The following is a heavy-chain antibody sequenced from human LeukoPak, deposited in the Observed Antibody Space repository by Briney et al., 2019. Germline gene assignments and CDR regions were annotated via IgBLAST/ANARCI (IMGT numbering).Heavy chain of an antibody. CDR1: GFSFSTYG. D-gene: IGHD3-3*01. CDR2: IWYDGSNK. J-gene: IGHJ4*02. Sequence: PGGSLRLSCAASGFSFSTYGMLWVRQAPGKGLEWVAVIWYDGSNKYYAGSVKGRFTISRDNSKNTLYLQMNSLRVEDTAVYYCARGGPEWPLDYWGQGTLVTVST. V-gene: IGHV3-33*01. CDR3: ARGGPEWPLDY.